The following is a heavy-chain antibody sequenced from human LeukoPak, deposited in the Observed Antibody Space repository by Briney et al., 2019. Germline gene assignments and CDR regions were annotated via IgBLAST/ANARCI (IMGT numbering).Heavy chain of an antibody. CDR1: GGSISSYY. J-gene: IGHJ4*02. V-gene: IGHV4-59*01. CDR3: AREGKWRYYYDSSGQFDY. Sequence: SETLSLTCTVSGGSISSYYWSWIRQPPGKGLEWIGYIYYSGSTNYNPSLKSRVTISVDTSKNQFSLKLSSVTAADTAVYYCAREGKWRYYYDSSGQFDYWGQGTLVTVSS. D-gene: IGHD3-22*01. CDR2: IYYSGST.